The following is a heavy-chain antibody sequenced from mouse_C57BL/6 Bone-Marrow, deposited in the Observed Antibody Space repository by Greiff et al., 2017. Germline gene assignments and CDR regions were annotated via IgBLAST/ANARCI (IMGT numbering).Heavy chain of an antibody. J-gene: IGHJ2*01. D-gene: IGHD5-1-1*01. CDR1: GYTFTSYW. CDR2: IHPNSGST. V-gene: IGHV1-64*01. Sequence: VQLKQPGAELVKPGASVKLSCKASGYTFTSYWMHWVKQRPGQGLEWIGMIHPNSGSTNYKEKFKSKATLTVDKSSSTAYMQLSSLTSEDSAFYYCARVNILRFFDYWGQGTTLTVSS. CDR3: ARVNILRFFDY.